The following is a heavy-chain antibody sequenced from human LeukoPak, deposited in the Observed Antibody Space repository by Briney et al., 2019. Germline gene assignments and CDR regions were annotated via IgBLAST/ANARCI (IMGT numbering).Heavy chain of an antibody. V-gene: IGHV4-59*01. CDR2: IDDTGNA. CDR1: GGSISSYY. J-gene: IGHJ3*02. CDR3: ARHDVVSRAFDI. D-gene: IGHD2-15*01. Sequence: SETLSLTCSVSGGSISSYYWNWIRQPPGRGLEWIGYIDDTGNANYNPSLKSRVTISVDTSKNQFSLKLTSVTAADTAVYYCARHDVVSRAFDIWGPGTMVTVSS.